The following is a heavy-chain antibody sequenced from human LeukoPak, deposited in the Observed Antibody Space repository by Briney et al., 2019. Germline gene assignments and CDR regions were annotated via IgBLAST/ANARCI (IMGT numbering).Heavy chain of an antibody. V-gene: IGHV4-59*01. Sequence: SETLSLTCTVSGGSISSYYWSWIRQPPGKGLEWIGYIYYSGSTNYNPSLKSRVTISVDTSKNQFSLKLSSVTAADTAVYYCARAERLYDFWRGGWFDPWGQGTLVTVSS. J-gene: IGHJ5*02. CDR3: ARAERLYDFWRGGWFDP. CDR1: GGSISSYY. D-gene: IGHD3-3*01. CDR2: IYYSGST.